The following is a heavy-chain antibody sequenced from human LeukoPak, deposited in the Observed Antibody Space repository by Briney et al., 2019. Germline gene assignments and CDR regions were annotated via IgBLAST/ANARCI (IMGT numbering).Heavy chain of an antibody. CDR3: AKDPWGSRGYFDY. Sequence: GGSLRLSCAASGFTFSRNAMIWVRQAPGKGLEWVSAISGSGSDTYYADSVKGRFTIFRDNSKNTVYLRMNSLRTEDTAVYYCAKDPWGSRGYFDYWGQGTLVAVSS. V-gene: IGHV3-23*01. J-gene: IGHJ4*02. D-gene: IGHD7-27*01. CDR2: ISGSGSDT. CDR1: GFTFSRNA.